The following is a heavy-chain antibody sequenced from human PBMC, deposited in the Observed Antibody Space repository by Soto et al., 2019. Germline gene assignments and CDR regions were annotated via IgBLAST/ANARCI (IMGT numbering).Heavy chain of an antibody. V-gene: IGHV3-30*18. D-gene: IGHD3-22*01. J-gene: IGHJ4*02. CDR3: AKEFRHDNWFFEN. CDR1: GFNFISHG. Sequence: GVPMRLSSTAAGFNFISHGMHWVRQTPGKGLEWVAVIGNDGDITYYLDSVRGRFTASRDNSRNIMYLQMNSLRAEDTAVYYCAKEFRHDNWFFENWGQGTQVTVSS. CDR2: IGNDGDIT.